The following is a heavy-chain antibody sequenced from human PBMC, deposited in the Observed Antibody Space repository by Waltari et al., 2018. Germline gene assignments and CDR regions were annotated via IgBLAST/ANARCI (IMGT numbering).Heavy chain of an antibody. CDR3: ARQKVVANEYVSFDY. Sequence: EVQLVQSGAEVKKPGESLKISCKGSGYSFTSYWIGWVRQMPGKGLEWMGIIYPGDSDTRYSPSFQGQVTISADKSISTAYLQWSSLKASDTAMYYCARQKVVANEYVSFDYWGQGTLVTVSS. V-gene: IGHV5-51*01. J-gene: IGHJ4*02. CDR2: IYPGDSDT. D-gene: IGHD2-15*01. CDR1: GYSFTSYW.